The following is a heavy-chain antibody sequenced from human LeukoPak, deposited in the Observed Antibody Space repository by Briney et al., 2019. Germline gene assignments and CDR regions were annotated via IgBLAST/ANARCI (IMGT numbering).Heavy chain of an antibody. CDR3: ASSPGSSSWRSTIDY. CDR1: GGTLSSYT. V-gene: IGHV1-69*02. J-gene: IGHJ4*02. CDR2: IIPILGIA. D-gene: IGHD6-13*01. Sequence: SVKVSCKASGGTLSSYTISWVRQAPGQGLEWMGRIIPILGIANYAQKFQGRVTITADKSTSTAYMELSSLRSEDTAVYYCASSPGSSSWRSTIDYWGQGTLVTVSS.